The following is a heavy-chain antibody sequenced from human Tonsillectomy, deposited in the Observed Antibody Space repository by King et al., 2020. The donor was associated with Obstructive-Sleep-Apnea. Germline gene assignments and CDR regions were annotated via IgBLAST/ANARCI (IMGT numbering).Heavy chain of an antibody. Sequence: VQLQQWGAGLLKPSETLSLTFAVYGGSFSGYYWSWIRQPPGKGLEWIGEINHSGSTYYNPSLKSRVTISVDTSKNQFSLKLCSVTAAVTAVYYCARYLYSSNPFDYWGQGTLVTVSS. CDR3: ARYLYSSNPFDY. CDR1: GGSFSGYY. CDR2: INHSGST. V-gene: IGHV4-34*01. D-gene: IGHD6-13*01. J-gene: IGHJ4*02.